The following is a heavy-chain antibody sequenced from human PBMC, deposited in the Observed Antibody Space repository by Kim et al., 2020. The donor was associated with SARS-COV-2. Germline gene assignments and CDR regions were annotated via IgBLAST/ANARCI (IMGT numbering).Heavy chain of an antibody. CDR1: GGSFSGYY. Sequence: SETLSLTCAVYGGSFSGYYWSWIRQPPGKGLEWIGEINHSGSTNYNPSLKSRVTISVDTSKNQFSLKLSSVTAADTAVYYCARRRNIVVVVAARGWFDPWGQGTLVTVSS. CDR3: ARRRNIVVVVAARGWFDP. V-gene: IGHV4-34*01. J-gene: IGHJ5*02. CDR2: INHSGST. D-gene: IGHD2-15*01.